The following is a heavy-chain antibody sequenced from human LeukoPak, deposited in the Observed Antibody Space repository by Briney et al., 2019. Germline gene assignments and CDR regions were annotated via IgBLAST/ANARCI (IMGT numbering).Heavy chain of an antibody. Sequence: GGSLRLSCTTSGFTFGDYSMSWFRQAPGKGVEWLGFIRGKAYDGTTEYAASVEGRFTISRDDSKSIAYLLMNSLKTEDTAVYYCSRARVAPPGVWRYWGQGTLVTVSS. J-gene: IGHJ4*02. D-gene: IGHD3-3*01. CDR1: GFTFGDYS. CDR2: IRGKAYDGTT. CDR3: SRARVAPPGVWRY. V-gene: IGHV3-49*03.